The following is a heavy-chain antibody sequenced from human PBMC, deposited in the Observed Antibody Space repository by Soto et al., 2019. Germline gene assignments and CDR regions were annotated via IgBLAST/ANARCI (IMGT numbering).Heavy chain of an antibody. V-gene: IGHV4-31*03. CDR2: IYYSGST. J-gene: IGHJ6*03. Sequence: QVQLQESGPGLVKPSQTLSLTCTVSGGSISSGGYYWSWIRQHPGKGLEWIGYIYYSGSTYYNPSLKXXXTXSXDXSKNQFSLXXXSVXXXXXXXXXXXXXXXSRKRGYYYYYYMDVXXXGXXVTVS. CDR1: GGSISSGGYY. CDR3: XXXXXXSRKRGYYYYYYMDV.